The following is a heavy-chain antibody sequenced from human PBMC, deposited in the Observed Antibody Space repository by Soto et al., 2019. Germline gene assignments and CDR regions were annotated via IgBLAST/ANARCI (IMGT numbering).Heavy chain of an antibody. CDR2: IYYTGST. D-gene: IGHD5-12*01. Sequence: QVQLQESGPRLVKPSETLSLTCSVSGGSISSYYWSWIRQPPGKGLEWIGYIYYTGSTNYNPSLKSRVTISVDTSKNQSSLNLSSLSATDTAVYYCARDGEVASNLHWVDLWGQGTLVTVSS. CDR1: GGSISSYY. CDR3: ARDGEVASNLHWVDL. J-gene: IGHJ5*02. V-gene: IGHV4-59*01.